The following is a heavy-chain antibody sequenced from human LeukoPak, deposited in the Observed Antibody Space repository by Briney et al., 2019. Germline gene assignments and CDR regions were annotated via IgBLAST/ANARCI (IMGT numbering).Heavy chain of an antibody. V-gene: IGHV3-74*01. CDR2: INSDGSST. D-gene: IGHD4-11*01. CDR1: GFTFSSYW. CDR3: AREHDYSNHFDY. Sequence: PGGSLRLSCAASGFTFSSYWMHWVRQAPGKGLVWVSRINSDGSSTSYADSVKGRFTISRDNAKNTLHLQMNRLRAEDTAVYYCAREHDYSNHFDYWGQGTLVTVSS. J-gene: IGHJ4*02.